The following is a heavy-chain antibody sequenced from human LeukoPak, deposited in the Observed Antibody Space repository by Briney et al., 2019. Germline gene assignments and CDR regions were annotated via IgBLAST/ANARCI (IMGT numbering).Heavy chain of an antibody. D-gene: IGHD3-22*01. CDR3: ATHDSSGPEYFQH. CDR2: IYYSGST. V-gene: IGHV4-31*03. Sequence: SETLSLTCTVSGGSISSGGYYWSWIRQHPGKGLEWIGYIYYSGSTYYNPSLKSRVTISVDTSKNQFSLKLSSVTAADTAVYYCATHDSSGPEYFQHWGQGTLVTVSS. CDR1: GGSISSGGYY. J-gene: IGHJ1*01.